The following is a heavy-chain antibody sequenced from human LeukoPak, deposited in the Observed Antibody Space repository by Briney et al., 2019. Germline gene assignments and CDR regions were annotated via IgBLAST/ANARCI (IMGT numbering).Heavy chain of an antibody. Sequence: GGSLRLSCAASGFTFSSHSMNWVRQAPGKGLEWVSSISSSSSYIYYADSVKGRFTISRDNAKNSLYLQMNSLRAEDTAVYYCAMERRSPDAFDIWGQGTMVTVSS. CDR2: ISSSSSYI. CDR3: AMERRSPDAFDI. J-gene: IGHJ3*02. CDR1: GFTFSSHS. V-gene: IGHV3-21*01. D-gene: IGHD1-1*01.